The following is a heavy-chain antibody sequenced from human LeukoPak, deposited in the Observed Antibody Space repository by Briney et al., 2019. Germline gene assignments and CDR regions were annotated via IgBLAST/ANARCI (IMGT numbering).Heavy chain of an antibody. Sequence: GGSLRLSCAASGFTFSSYAMSWVRQAPGKGLEWVSAISGSGGSTYYADSVKGRFTISRDNSKNTLYLQMNNLRADDTAVYYCVKKGQADDYGNPDWGQGALVTVSP. CDR2: ISGSGGST. CDR3: VKKGQADDYGNPD. D-gene: IGHD4-17*01. J-gene: IGHJ4*02. CDR1: GFTFSSYA. V-gene: IGHV3-23*01.